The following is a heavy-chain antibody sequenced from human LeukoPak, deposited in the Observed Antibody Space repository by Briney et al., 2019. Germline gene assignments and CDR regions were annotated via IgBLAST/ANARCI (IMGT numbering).Heavy chain of an antibody. CDR1: GGSISSSSYY. D-gene: IGHD3-9*01. V-gene: IGHV4-39*07. J-gene: IGHJ4*02. CDR3: ARDAIRYFDWLKGDWYYFDY. CDR2: INHSGST. Sequence: SETLSLTCTVSGGSISSSSYYWSWIRQPPGKGLEWIGEINHSGSTNYNPSLKSRVTISVDTTKNQFSLKLSSVTAADTAVYFRARDAIRYFDWLKGDWYYFDYWGQGTLATVSS.